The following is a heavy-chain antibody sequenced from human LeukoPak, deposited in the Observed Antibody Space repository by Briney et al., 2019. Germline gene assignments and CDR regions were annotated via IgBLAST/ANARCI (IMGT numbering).Heavy chain of an antibody. Sequence: LSLTCTVSGGSISSSSYYWGWIRQAPGKGLEWVAVISSDGGDKYYADSVKGRFTISRDNSKNTLYLQMNSLRSEDTAVYYCARRWFFDYWGQGTLVTVSS. D-gene: IGHD3-9*01. CDR3: ARRWFFDY. CDR1: GGSISSSS. CDR2: ISSDGGDK. J-gene: IGHJ4*02. V-gene: IGHV3-30*03.